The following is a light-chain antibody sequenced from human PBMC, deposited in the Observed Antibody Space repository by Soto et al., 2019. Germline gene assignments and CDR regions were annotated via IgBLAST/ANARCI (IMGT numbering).Light chain of an antibody. CDR1: SSNIGAGYE. V-gene: IGLV1-40*01. CDR2: ENN. J-gene: IGLJ1*01. CDR3: QSYDSSLSGYV. Sequence: QPVLTQPPSVSEAPGQRVTISCTGSSSNIGAGYEAHWYQQVPGTAPKLLIYENNNRPSGVPDRFSGSKSGTSASLAITGLQAEDEAEYYSQSYDSSLSGYVFGTGTKVTVL.